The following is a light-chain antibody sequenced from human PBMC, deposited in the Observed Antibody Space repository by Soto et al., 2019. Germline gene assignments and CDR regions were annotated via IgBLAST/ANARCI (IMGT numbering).Light chain of an antibody. Sequence: DIQMTQSPSSLSASVGDRVTITCRASQSISSYLNWYQQKPGKAPKLLIYAASSLQSGVPSRFSGSGSGTEFTLTISSLQPEDFATYYYQQSYSTPSTFGQGTKLEIK. J-gene: IGKJ2*02. V-gene: IGKV1-39*01. CDR2: AAS. CDR3: QQSYSTPST. CDR1: QSISSY.